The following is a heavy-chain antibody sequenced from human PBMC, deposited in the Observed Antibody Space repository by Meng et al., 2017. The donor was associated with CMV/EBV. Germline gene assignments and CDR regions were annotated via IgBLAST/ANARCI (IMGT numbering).Heavy chain of an antibody. Sequence: SCATSGFTFSSYSMNWVRQAPGKGLEWVSSIRSSSTYIHYADSVKGRFTISRDNAKKSLYLQMNSLRTEDTAVYYCAREAGHFYPDYWGQGTLVTVSS. CDR1: GFTFSSYS. J-gene: IGHJ4*02. V-gene: IGHV3-21*01. CDR2: IRSSSTYI. CDR3: AREAGHFYPDY. D-gene: IGHD2/OR15-2a*01.